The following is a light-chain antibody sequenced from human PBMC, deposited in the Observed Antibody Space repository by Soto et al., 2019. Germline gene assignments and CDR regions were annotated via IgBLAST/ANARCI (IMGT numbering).Light chain of an antibody. J-gene: IGLJ3*02. CDR1: ISNIGKDT. V-gene: IGLV1-44*01. CDR2: TDD. CDR3: STWDDSLNGWV. Sequence: QSVLTQPPSVSGTPGLRVNISCSGGISNIGKDTVNWYQQLPGTAPKLLMFTDDKRPSGVPDRFSGSRSGTSASLAISGLLSDDEAVYFCSTWDDSLNGWVFGGGTKLTVL.